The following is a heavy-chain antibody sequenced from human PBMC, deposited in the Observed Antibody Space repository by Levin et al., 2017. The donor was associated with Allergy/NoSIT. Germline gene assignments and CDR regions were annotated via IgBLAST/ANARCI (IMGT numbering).Heavy chain of an antibody. V-gene: IGHV3-33*01. CDR3: AREETYYDILTGFLPFDY. Sequence: PGGSLRLSCAASGFTFSSYGMHWVRQAPGKGLEWVAVIWYDGSNKYYADSVKGRFTISRDNSKNTLYLQMNSLRAEDTAVYYCAREETYYDILTGFLPFDYWGQGTLVTVSS. CDR2: IWYDGSNK. CDR1: GFTFSSYG. D-gene: IGHD3-9*01. J-gene: IGHJ4*02.